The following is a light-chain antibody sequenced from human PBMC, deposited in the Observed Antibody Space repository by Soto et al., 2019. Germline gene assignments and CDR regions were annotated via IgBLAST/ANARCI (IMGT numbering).Light chain of an antibody. V-gene: IGKV3-15*01. CDR1: QSVSSN. CDR2: GAS. Sequence: EIVMTQSPATLSVSPGERATFSCRASQSVSSNLAWYQQKPGQAPRLLIYGASTRATGIPARFSGSGSGTEITLTISSLQSEDFAVYYCQQYNNWPPLNFGGGTKVEIK. J-gene: IGKJ4*01. CDR3: QQYNNWPPLN.